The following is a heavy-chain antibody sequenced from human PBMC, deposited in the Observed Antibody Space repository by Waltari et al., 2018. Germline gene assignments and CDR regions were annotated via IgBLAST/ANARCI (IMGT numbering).Heavy chain of an antibody. CDR3: ARDRYCSGGSCLNYGMDV. CDR1: GFTFSSYD. J-gene: IGHJ6*02. D-gene: IGHD2-15*01. V-gene: IGHV3-30*01. CDR2: ISYDGSNK. Sequence: VQLVESGGGLIQPGGSLRLSCTFSGFTFSSYDMHWVRTAPGKGLELVAVISYDGSNKYYADSVKGRFTISRDNSKSTLYLQMNSLRTEDTAVYYCARDRYCSGGSCLNYGMDVWGQGTTLTVSS.